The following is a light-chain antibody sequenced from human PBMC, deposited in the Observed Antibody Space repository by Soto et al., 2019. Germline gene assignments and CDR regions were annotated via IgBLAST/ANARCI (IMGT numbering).Light chain of an antibody. CDR2: GNS. CDR1: SSNIGAHYD. J-gene: IGLJ2*01. Sequence: QSVLPQPPSVSGAPGQRVTISCTGSSSNIGAHYDVHWYQQLPGTAPKLLIYGNSNRPSGVPDRFSGSKSGTSASLAITGLQAEDEADYYCQYYENRLSNGVFGGGTK. CDR3: QYYENRLSNGV. V-gene: IGLV1-40*01.